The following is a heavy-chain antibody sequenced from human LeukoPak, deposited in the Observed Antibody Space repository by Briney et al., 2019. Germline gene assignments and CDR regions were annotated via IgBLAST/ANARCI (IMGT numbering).Heavy chain of an antibody. J-gene: IGHJ4*02. Sequence: GGSLRLSCAASGFTVSNKYMTWVRQAPGKGLEWVSLIYSDGRTYYADSVKGRFTISRDNSKNTVSLQMSSLRAEDTALYYCAKGSGNGYGSGPFDYWGQGTLVTVSS. CDR2: IYSDGRT. CDR1: GFTVSNKY. D-gene: IGHD3-10*01. V-gene: IGHV3-53*01. CDR3: AKGSGNGYGSGPFDY.